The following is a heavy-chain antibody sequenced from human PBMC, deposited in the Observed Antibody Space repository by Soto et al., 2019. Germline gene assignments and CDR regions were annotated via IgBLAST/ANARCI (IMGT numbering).Heavy chain of an antibody. CDR3: ARDRGYCSGGTCYSVLDY. V-gene: IGHV3-7*01. D-gene: IGHD2-15*01. CDR2: IKQDGSET. J-gene: IGHJ4*02. Sequence: PGGSLRLSCAASGFTFSTYWMNWVRQAPGKGLEWVANIKQDGSETYYVDSVKGRFTISRDNAKSSLYLQMNSLRAEDTAVYYCARDRGYCSGGTCYSVLDYWGQGTLVTVSS. CDR1: GFTFSTYW.